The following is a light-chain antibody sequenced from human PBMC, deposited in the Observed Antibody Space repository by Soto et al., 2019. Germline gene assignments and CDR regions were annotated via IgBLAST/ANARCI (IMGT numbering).Light chain of an antibody. Sequence: DTVITQSPDSLTGSLGETTTINCKSSNTVLYTAINKNYLGWYQQKKGQPPKLLIYWASTRASGVPDRFIGSASGTDCTLTISSLQPEDAAVYYCQEYFTTPITLGQGTRLEIK. J-gene: IGKJ5*01. CDR3: QEYFTTPIT. CDR2: WAS. CDR1: NTVLYTAINKNY. V-gene: IGKV4-1*01.